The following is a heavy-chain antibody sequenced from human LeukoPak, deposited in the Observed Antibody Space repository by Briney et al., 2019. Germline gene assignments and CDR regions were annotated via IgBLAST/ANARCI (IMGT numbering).Heavy chain of an antibody. D-gene: IGHD3-10*01. CDR2: IYTSGST. Sequence: SETLSLTCTVSGGSISSYCWSWIRQPPGKGLEGIGYIYTSGSTNYNPSLKSRVPISVDTSKNQFSLKLSSVTAAHTAVYYCARHHYYGSGIDYWGQGTLVTVSS. J-gene: IGHJ4*02. CDR1: GGSISSYC. V-gene: IGHV4-4*09. CDR3: ARHHYYGSGIDY.